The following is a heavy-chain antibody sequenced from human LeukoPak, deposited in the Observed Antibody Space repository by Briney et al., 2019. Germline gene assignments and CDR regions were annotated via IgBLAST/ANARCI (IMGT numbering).Heavy chain of an antibody. D-gene: IGHD6-13*01. J-gene: IGHJ4*02. CDR1: GFTFSSYG. V-gene: IGHV3-23*01. CDR3: AKDGTAAAGRTLVAFDY. CDR2: ISGSGGST. Sequence: PGGTLRLSCAASGFTFSSYGMSWVRQAPGKGLEWVSAISGSGGSTYYADSVKGRFTISRDNSKNTLYLQMNSLRAEDTAVYYCAKDGTAAAGRTLVAFDYWGQGTLVTVSS.